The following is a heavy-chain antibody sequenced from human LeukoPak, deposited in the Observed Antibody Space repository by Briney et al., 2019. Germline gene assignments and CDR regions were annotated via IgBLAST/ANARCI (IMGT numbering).Heavy chain of an antibody. J-gene: IGHJ5*02. CDR3: ANSPGGFQWLDP. CDR1: GVSINTGGYY. CDR2: IYFTGAP. Sequence: SETLSLTCNVSGVSINTGGYYWHWVRQHPGKGLEWIGSIYFTGAPNYNPSFKSRVIISTDTSKNQFSLQLSSVTAADTAVYYCANSPGGFQWLDPWGQGTLATVSS. V-gene: IGHV4-31*03. D-gene: IGHD3-16*01.